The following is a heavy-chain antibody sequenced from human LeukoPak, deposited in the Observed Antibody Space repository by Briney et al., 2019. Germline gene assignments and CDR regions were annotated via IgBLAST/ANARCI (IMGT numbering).Heavy chain of an antibody. V-gene: IGHV3-33*01. Sequence: GRSLRLSCAASGFTFSSYGMHWVRQAPGKGLEWVAVIWYDGSNKYYADSVKGRFTISRDNSKNTLYLQMNSLRAEDTAVYYCARNQWGVYGYYFDYWGQGTLVTVSS. D-gene: IGHD3-10*01. CDR2: IWYDGSNK. CDR1: GFTFSSYG. J-gene: IGHJ4*02. CDR3: ARNQWGVYGYYFDY.